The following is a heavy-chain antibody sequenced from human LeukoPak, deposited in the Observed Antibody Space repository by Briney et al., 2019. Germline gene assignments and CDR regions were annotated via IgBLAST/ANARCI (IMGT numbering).Heavy chain of an antibody. V-gene: IGHV3-66*01. D-gene: IGHD5-18*01. CDR2: IYSGGST. CDR3: ARDRAGYSYGFRLD. Sequence: GGPLRLSCAASGFTFSSYDLSWVRQAPGKGLECVSVIYSGGSTYYADSVKGRFTISRDNSKDTLYLQMNSLRAEDTAVYYCARDRAGYSYGFRLDWGQGTLVTVSS. CDR1: GFTFSSYD. J-gene: IGHJ4*02.